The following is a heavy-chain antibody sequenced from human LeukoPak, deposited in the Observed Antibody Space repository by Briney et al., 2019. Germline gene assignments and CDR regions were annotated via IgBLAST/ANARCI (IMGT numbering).Heavy chain of an antibody. CDR3: ARGGYYGSGNDFRFDP. J-gene: IGHJ5*02. V-gene: IGHV4-59*01. Sequence: SETLFLTCTVSGGSINSYYWSWIRQPPGKGLECIGYIHYTGSTNYNPSLKSRVTISVDTSKNQFSLKLSSVTAADTAIYYCARGGYYGSGNDFRFDPWGQGTLVTVSS. CDR2: IHYTGST. D-gene: IGHD3-10*01. CDR1: GGSINSYY.